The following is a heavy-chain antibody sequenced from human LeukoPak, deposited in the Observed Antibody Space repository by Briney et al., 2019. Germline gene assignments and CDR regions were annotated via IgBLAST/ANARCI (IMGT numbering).Heavy chain of an antibody. Sequence: GSLRLSCAASGFTFSSYWMSWVRQPPGKGPEWIASIYYSGLTYDNPSLKSRVSISVDPSKHHFSLKVSSVTAADTAVYYCASGTFDDYGDYDRGDFFDHWGQGTLVTVSS. CDR2: IYYSGLT. J-gene: IGHJ4*02. D-gene: IGHD4-17*01. V-gene: IGHV4-39*02. CDR1: GFTFSSYW. CDR3: ASGTFDDYGDYDRGDFFDH.